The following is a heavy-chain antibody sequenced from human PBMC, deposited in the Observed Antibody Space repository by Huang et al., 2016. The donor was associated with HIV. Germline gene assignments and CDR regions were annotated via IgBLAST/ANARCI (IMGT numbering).Heavy chain of an antibody. D-gene: IGHD3-10*01. CDR1: GFSFSSYT. J-gene: IGHJ4*02. V-gene: IGHV3-21*02. Sequence: EMQLVQSGGGLVKPGGSLRLSCAASGFSFSSYTLTWVRQTPDQGLEWVSTISSSGSAIYYADFGKVKGRLTVSRDNAKNSLYLQIKSLRAEDTAVYYCATGGWNSGSDAFYFDYWGQGTLVTVSS. CDR2: ISSSGSAI. CDR3: ATGGWNSGSDAFYFDY.